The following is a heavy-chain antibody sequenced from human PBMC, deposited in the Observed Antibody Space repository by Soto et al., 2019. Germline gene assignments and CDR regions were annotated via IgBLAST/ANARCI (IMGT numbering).Heavy chain of an antibody. Sequence: TSETKSLTYAISGGTVSTNGRARNWNKQSPSGGLEWLGRTYYKSKWYNDYAVSVTGRISINPDTSKNQLSLQLNSVTPEDTAVFYCARGIPDLYYYCLDVWCQGTTVTVSS. J-gene: IGHJ6*02. V-gene: IGHV6-1*01. D-gene: IGHD2-21*01. CDR1: GGTVSTNGRA. CDR3: ARGIPDLYYYCLDV. CDR2: TYYKSKWYN.